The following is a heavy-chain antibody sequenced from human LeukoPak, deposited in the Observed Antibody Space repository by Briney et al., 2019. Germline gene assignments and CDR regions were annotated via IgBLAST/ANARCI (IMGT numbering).Heavy chain of an antibody. CDR2: ISYDGSNK. J-gene: IGHJ4*02. CDR3: ARAMGGYSYGPFDY. CDR1: GLTFSAYA. D-gene: IGHD5-18*01. V-gene: IGHV3-30*14. Sequence: PGGSLRLSCAASGLTFSAYAMHWVRQVPGKGLEWVAVISYDGSNKYYADSVKGRFTISRDNSKHTLYFQMNSLRAEDTAVYYCARAMGGYSYGPFDYWGQGTLVTVSS.